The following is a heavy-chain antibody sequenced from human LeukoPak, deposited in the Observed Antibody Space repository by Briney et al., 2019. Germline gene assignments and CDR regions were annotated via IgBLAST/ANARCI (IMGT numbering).Heavy chain of an antibody. J-gene: IGHJ4*02. CDR1: GGSISSSSYY. Sequence: PSETLSLTWTVSGGSISSSSYYWGWIRQPPGKGLEWIGSIYYSGITYYNPSLKSRVTISVDTSKNQFSLKLSSVTAADTAVYYCARRGPYSKPDYWGQGTLVTVSS. CDR2: IYYSGIT. V-gene: IGHV4-39*01. D-gene: IGHD4-11*01. CDR3: ARRGPYSKPDY.